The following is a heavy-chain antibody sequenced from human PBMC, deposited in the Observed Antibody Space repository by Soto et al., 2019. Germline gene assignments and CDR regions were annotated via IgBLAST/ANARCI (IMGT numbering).Heavy chain of an antibody. CDR2: ISDSGEV. V-gene: IGHV4-4*09. CDR3: ARSAYNSYGGNSIDN. J-gene: IGHJ4*02. D-gene: IGHD5-18*01. Sequence: SETLSLSCAVSGGSVSSYYWSWIREAPGRGLEWIGYISDSGEVYYNPSLKSRVSISIDTSEGRFSLELSSVTAADTAVYYCARSAYNSYGGNSIDNWGQGTLVTVSS. CDR1: GGSVSSYY.